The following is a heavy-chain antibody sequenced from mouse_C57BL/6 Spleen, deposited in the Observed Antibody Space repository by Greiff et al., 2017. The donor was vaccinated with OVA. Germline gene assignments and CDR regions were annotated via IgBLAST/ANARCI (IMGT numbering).Heavy chain of an antibody. CDR1: GFTFSSYA. V-gene: IGHV5-4*03. J-gene: IGHJ2*01. CDR2: ISDGGSYT. CDR3: ARAGYGSSRTYFDY. D-gene: IGHD1-1*01. Sequence: EVKLMESGGGLVKPGGSLKLSCAASGFTFSSYAMSWVRQTPEKRLEWVATISDGGSYTYYPDNVKGRFTISRDNAKNNLYLQMSHLKSEDTAMYYCARAGYGSSRTYFDYWGQGTTLTVSS.